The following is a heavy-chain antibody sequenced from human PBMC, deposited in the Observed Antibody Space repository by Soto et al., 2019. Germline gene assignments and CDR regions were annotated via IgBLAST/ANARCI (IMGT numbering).Heavy chain of an antibody. J-gene: IGHJ3*02. Sequence: QVQLVESGGGVVQPGRSLRLSCATSGFTYGHFGMHWARQAPGQGLEWVAVIWPDGSKKLYADAVKGRFTIARDDSKKTLDLQMNSLRVEDTAVYYCARDAYGTAVQGGAFDIGGQGTVVIVSS. CDR2: IWPDGSKK. CDR3: ARDAYGTAVQGGAFDI. V-gene: IGHV3-33*01. D-gene: IGHD3-10*01. CDR1: GFTYGHFG.